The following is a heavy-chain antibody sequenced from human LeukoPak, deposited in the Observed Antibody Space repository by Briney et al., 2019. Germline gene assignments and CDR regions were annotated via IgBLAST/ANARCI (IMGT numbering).Heavy chain of an antibody. J-gene: IGHJ4*02. CDR1: GITFSSYA. CDR2: ISSNGGST. D-gene: IGHD5-18*01. V-gene: IGHV3-64D*06. Sequence: GGSLRLSCSASGITFSSYAMHWVRQAPGKGLEYVSAISSNGGSTYYADSVKGRFTISRDNSKNTLYLQMSSLRAEDTAVYYCVKETPDDSYGYHDYWGQGTLVTVSS. CDR3: VKETPDDSYGYHDY.